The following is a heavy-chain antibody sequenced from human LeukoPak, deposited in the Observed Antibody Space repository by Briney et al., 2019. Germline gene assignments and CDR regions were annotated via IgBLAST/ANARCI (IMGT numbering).Heavy chain of an antibody. V-gene: IGHV3-11*04. J-gene: IGHJ5*02. CDR1: GFTFSDYY. Sequence: GGSLRLSCAASGFTFSDYYMSWIRQAPGKGLEWVSYISSSGSIIYYADSVKGRFTISRDNAKKSLYLQMNSLRAEDTAVYYCARGLTPRRFPKSYNWFDPWGQGTLVTVSS. CDR3: ARGLTPRRFPKSYNWFDP. D-gene: IGHD3-3*01. CDR2: ISSSGSII.